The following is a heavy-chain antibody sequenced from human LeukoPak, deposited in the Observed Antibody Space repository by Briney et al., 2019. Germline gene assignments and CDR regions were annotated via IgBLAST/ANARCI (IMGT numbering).Heavy chain of an antibody. J-gene: IGHJ4*02. CDR1: GFTFSSYS. V-gene: IGHV3-21*01. CDR2: ISTSSSYI. CDR3: ARDLRSSGYYAFDY. Sequence: PGGSLRLSCAGSGFTFSSYSMNWVCQAPGKGLEWVSSISTSSSYIYYADSVKGRFTTSRDNAKNSLYLQMNSLRAEDTAVYYCARDLRSSGYYAFDYWGQGTLVTVSS. D-gene: IGHD3-22*01.